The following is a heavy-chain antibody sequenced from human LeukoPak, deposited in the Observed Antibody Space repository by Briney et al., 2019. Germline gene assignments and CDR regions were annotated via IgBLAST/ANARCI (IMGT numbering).Heavy chain of an antibody. CDR1: GGSISSGGYY. Sequence: PSQTLSLTCTVSGGSISSGGYYWSWIRQHPGKGLEWIGYIYYSGSTNYNPSLKSRVTISVDTSKNQFSLKLSSVTAADTAVYYCARQELGVGSGWYFFDYWGQGTLVTVSS. CDR2: IYYSGST. J-gene: IGHJ4*02. D-gene: IGHD6-19*01. CDR3: ARQELGVGSGWYFFDY. V-gene: IGHV4-31*03.